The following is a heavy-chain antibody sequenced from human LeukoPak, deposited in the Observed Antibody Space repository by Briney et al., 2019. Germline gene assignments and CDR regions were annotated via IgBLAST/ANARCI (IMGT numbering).Heavy chain of an antibody. CDR3: ARERGGQAGSYFPS. CDR1: GYNFINYD. J-gene: IGHJ4*02. V-gene: IGHV1-8*01. CDR2: MRPSSGKT. Sequence: GASVKVSCKTSGYNFINYDISWVRQAPGQGLEWMGWMRPSSGKTGYAQKFQGRVTMTRNISISTAYMGLSSLRFEDTAVYYCARERGGQAGSYFPSWGQGTLVTVSS. D-gene: IGHD1-26*01.